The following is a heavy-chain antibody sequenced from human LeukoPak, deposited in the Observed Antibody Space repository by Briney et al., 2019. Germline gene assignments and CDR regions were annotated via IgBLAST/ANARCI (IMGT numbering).Heavy chain of an antibody. CDR1: GGSISSGGYY. J-gene: IGHJ4*02. Sequence: SETLSLTCTVSGGSISSGGYYWSWIRQHPGKGLEWIGYIYYSGSTYYSPSLKSRVTISVDTSKNQFSLKLSSVTAADTAVYYRARAIGYYYDGSGYYPSPPDYWGQGTLVTVSS. V-gene: IGHV4-31*03. D-gene: IGHD3-22*01. CDR3: ARAIGYYYDGSGYYPSPPDY. CDR2: IYYSGST.